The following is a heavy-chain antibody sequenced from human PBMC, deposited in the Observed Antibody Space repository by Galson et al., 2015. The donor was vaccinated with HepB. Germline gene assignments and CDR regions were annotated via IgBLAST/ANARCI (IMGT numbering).Heavy chain of an antibody. D-gene: IGHD2-15*01. Sequence: SLRLSCAASGFTFSNAWMSWVRQAPGKGLEWVGRVKSKTDGGTTDYAAPVKGRFTISRDDSKNTLYLQMNSLKTEDTAVYYCTTSGDIVVVVAASRSDSSGWYVFPNSSYGMDVWGQGTTVTVSS. CDR1: GFTFSNAW. CDR2: VKSKTDGGTT. J-gene: IGHJ6*02. V-gene: IGHV3-15*01. CDR3: TTSGDIVVVVAASRSDSSGWYVFPNSSYGMDV.